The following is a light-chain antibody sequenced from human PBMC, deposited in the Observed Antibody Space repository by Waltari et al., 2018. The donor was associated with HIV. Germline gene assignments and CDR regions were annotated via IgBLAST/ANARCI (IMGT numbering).Light chain of an antibody. CDR2: DAS. Sequence: EIVLTQSPATLSLSPGARATLSCRASQSVSSYLHWYQQKPGQAPRLLIYDASNRATGIPARFSGSGSGTDFTLTISSLEPEDFAVYYCQQRSNWPPRLTFGGGTKVEIK. V-gene: IGKV3-11*01. CDR3: QQRSNWPPRLT. J-gene: IGKJ4*01. CDR1: QSVSSY.